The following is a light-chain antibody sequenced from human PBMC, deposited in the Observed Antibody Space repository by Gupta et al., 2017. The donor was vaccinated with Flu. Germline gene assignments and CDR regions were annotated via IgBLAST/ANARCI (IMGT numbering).Light chain of an antibody. CDR1: QSSLHSSRYFN. J-gene: IGKJ3*01. V-gene: IGKV2-28*01. CDR3: MHTIPLWT. CDR2: LGS. Sequence: PVTPGEPASISCSSSQSSLHSSRYFNLYEYMQKPGPSPQLHIYLGSNRASGVPDRFSGSGSGTDFTLNIRRVEAEDVGVYYCMHTIPLWTFGPGTKVDIK.